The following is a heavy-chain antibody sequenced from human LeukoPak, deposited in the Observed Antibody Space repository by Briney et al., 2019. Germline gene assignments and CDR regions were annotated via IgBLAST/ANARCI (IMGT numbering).Heavy chain of an antibody. V-gene: IGHV4-34*01. Sequence: SETLSLTCAVYGGSFSGYYWSWIRQPPGKGLEWIGEINHSGSTNYNPSLKSRVTISVDTSKNQFSLKLSSVTAADTAAYYCARGGSRGLETSDYWGQGTLVTVSS. CDR1: GGSFSGYY. D-gene: IGHD1-1*01. CDR2: INHSGST. CDR3: ARGGSRGLETSDY. J-gene: IGHJ4*02.